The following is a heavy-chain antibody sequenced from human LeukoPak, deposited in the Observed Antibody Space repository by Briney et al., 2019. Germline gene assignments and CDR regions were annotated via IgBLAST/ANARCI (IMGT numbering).Heavy chain of an antibody. J-gene: IGHJ4*02. D-gene: IGHD6-6*01. CDR1: GYTFTSYY. Sequence: GASVKVSCKASGYTFTSYYMHWVRQAPGQGLEWMGIINPSGGSTSYAQKFQGRVTMTRDMSTSTVYMELSRLRSDDTAVYYCARGQLVRFLLYWGQGTLVTVSS. CDR3: ARGQLVRFLLY. CDR2: INPSGGST. V-gene: IGHV1-46*01.